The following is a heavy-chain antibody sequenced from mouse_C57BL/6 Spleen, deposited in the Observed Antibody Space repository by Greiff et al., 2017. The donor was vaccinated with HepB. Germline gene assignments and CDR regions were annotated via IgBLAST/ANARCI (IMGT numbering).Heavy chain of an antibody. CDR2: INYDGSST. V-gene: IGHV5-16*01. Sequence: EVMLVESEGGLVQPGSSMKLSCTASGFTFSDYYMAWVRQVPEKGLEWVANINYDGSSTYYLDSLKSRFNISRDNAKTILYLQMSSLKSEDTATYYCARDGGGSSGAYAMDYWGQGTSVTVSS. CDR1: GFTFSDYY. CDR3: ARDGGGSSGAYAMDY. J-gene: IGHJ4*01. D-gene: IGHD3-2*02.